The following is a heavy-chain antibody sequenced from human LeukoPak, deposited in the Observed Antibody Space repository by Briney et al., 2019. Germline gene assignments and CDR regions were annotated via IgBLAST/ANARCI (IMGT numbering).Heavy chain of an antibody. Sequence: SETLSLTCTVSGGSISSYYWSWIRQPPGKGLELIGYIRYSGDTSYNPSLKSRVTISVDTSKNQFSLKLSSVTAADTAVYYCARVYSSSWYWNWFDPWGQGTLVTVSS. D-gene: IGHD6-13*01. V-gene: IGHV4-59*08. CDR2: IRYSGDT. CDR1: GGSISSYY. J-gene: IGHJ5*02. CDR3: ARVYSSSWYWNWFDP.